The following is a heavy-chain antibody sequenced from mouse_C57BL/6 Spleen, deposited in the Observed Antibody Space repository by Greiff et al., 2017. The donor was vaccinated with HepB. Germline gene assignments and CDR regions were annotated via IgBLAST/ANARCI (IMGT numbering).Heavy chain of an antibody. D-gene: IGHD2-3*01. CDR3: ARSADGYYPDY. Sequence: EVQLVESGGGLVKPGGSLKLSCAASGFTFSSYAMSWVRQTPEKRLEWVATISDGGSYTYYPDNVKGRFTISRDNAKNNLYLQMSHLKSEDTAMYYCARSADGYYPDYWGQGTTLTVSS. J-gene: IGHJ2*01. CDR1: GFTFSSYA. V-gene: IGHV5-4*01. CDR2: ISDGGSYT.